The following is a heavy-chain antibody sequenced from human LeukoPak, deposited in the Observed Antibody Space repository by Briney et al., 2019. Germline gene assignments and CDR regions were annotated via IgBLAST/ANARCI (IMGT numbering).Heavy chain of an antibody. D-gene: IGHD6-13*01. V-gene: IGHV3-53*01. CDR2: IYSGGST. Sequence: GGSLRLSCAASGFTVSSNYMSWVRQAPGKGLEWVSVIYSGGSTYYADSVKGRFTISRDNSKNTLYLQMNSLRAEDTAVYYCAKGPSSWYGDYYYYMDVWGKGTTVTVSS. CDR1: GFTVSSNY. CDR3: AKGPSSWYGDYYYYMDV. J-gene: IGHJ6*03.